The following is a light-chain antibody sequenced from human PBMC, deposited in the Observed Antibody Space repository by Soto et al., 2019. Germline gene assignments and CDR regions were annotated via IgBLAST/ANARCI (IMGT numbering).Light chain of an antibody. CDR2: EVS. J-gene: IGLJ1*01. Sequence: QSVLTQPASVSGSPGESITISCTGTGSDVGDYGYVSWYQHHPGKAPKLMIYEVSNRPSGVSNRFSGSKSGNTASLTISGLQAEDEADYFCSSYTSSQAYVFGTGTKVTVL. CDR1: GSDVGDYGY. CDR3: SSYTSSQAYV. V-gene: IGLV2-14*01.